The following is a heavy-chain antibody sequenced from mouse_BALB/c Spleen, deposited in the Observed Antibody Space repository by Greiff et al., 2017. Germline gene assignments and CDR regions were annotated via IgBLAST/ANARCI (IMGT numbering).Heavy chain of an antibody. Sequence: EVQLVESGGGLVKPGGSLKLSCAASGFTFSSYAMSWVRQTPEKRLEWVASISSGGSTYYPDSVKGRFTISRDNARNILYLQMSSLRSEDTAMYYCASGITTTWFAYWGQGTLVTVSA. CDR2: ISSGGST. D-gene: IGHD2-4*01. CDR3: ASGITTTWFAY. CDR1: GFTFSSYA. J-gene: IGHJ3*01. V-gene: IGHV5-6-5*01.